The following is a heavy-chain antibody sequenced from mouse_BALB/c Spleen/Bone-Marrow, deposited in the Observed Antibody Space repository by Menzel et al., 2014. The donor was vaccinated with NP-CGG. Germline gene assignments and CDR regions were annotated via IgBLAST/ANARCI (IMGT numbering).Heavy chain of an antibody. J-gene: IGHJ3*01. CDR3: ARAKYGNPWFAY. CDR2: VNPDSSMI. V-gene: IGHV4-1*02. D-gene: IGHD2-10*02. Sequence: EVKLLESGGGLVQPGGSLKLSCAASGFDFSRYWMNWVRQAPGNGLEWIGEVNPDSSMINYTPSLKDKFIISRDNAKNTLYLQMNKVRSEDTALYYCARAKYGNPWFAYWGQGTLVTVSA. CDR1: GFDFSRYW.